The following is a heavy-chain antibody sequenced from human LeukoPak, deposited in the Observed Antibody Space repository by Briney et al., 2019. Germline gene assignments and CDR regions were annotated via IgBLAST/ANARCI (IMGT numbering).Heavy chain of an antibody. CDR2: ISYDGSNK. D-gene: IGHD6-6*01. V-gene: IGHV3-30-3*01. Sequence: GRSLRLSCAASGFTFSSYAMHWVRQAPGKGLEWVAVISYDGSNKYYADSVKGRFTISRDNSKNTLYLQMNSLRAEDTAVYYCARDGEYSSSSGFDYWGQGTLVTVSS. CDR1: GFTFSSYA. J-gene: IGHJ4*02. CDR3: ARDGEYSSSSGFDY.